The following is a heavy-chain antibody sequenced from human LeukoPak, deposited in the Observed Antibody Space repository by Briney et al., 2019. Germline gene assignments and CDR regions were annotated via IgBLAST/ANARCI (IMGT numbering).Heavy chain of an antibody. J-gene: IGHJ3*02. CDR1: GGTFSTYA. CDR3: ASQVNSGSYSRAFDI. Sequence: SVKVSCKASGGTFSTYAISWVRQAPGQGLEWMGGIIPIFGTANYAQKLQGRVTMTTDTSTSTAYMELRSLRSDDTAVYYCASQVNSGSYSRAFDIWGQGTMVTVSS. CDR2: IIPIFGTA. V-gene: IGHV1-69*05. D-gene: IGHD1-26*01.